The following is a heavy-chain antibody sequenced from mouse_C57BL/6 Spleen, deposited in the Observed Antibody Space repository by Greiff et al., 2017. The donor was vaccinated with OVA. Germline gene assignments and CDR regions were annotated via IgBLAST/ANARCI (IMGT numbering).Heavy chain of an antibody. Sequence: VQLQQSGPELVKPGASVKISCKASGYTFTDYYMNWVKQSHGKSLEWIGDLNPNNGGTSYNQKFKGKATLTVDKSSSTAYMELRSLTSEDSAVYYCARDDYDVHYYAMDYWGQGTSVTVSS. CDR3: ARDDYDVHYYAMDY. J-gene: IGHJ4*01. V-gene: IGHV1-26*01. CDR2: LNPNNGGT. CDR1: GYTFTDYY. D-gene: IGHD2-4*01.